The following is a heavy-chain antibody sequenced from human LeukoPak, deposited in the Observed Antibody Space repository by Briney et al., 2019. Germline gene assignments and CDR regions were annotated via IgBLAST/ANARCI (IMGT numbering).Heavy chain of an antibody. V-gene: IGHV4-59*01. CDR1: GASITSSY. J-gene: IGHJ5*02. CDR2: IYSGST. D-gene: IGHD3-10*01. Sequence: SETLSLTCSVSGASITSSYWSWIRQTPGKGLEWIGNIYSGSTNYNPSFESRVTVSLDTSKNHFSLRLTSVTAADAALYYCARDGYGSGSYGWFDPWGQGTLVTVSS. CDR3: ARDGYGSGSYGWFDP.